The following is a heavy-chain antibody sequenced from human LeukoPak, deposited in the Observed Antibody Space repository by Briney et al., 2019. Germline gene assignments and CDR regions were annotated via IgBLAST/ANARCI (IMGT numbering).Heavy chain of an antibody. CDR3: AGKWPLDY. J-gene: IGHJ4*02. V-gene: IGHV3-74*01. CDR2: INCDGSST. CDR1: GFTLSSYW. Sequence: PGGSLRLSCAASGFTLSSYWMHWVRQAPGKGLVWVSRINCDGSSTSYADPVKGRFTISRDNAKNTVYLQMNSLRADDTAVYYCAGKWPLDYWGEGSLVTVSS. D-gene: IGHD5-12*01.